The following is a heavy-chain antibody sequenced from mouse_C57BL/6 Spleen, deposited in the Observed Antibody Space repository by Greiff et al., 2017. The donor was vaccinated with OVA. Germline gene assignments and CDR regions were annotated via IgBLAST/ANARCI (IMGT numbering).Heavy chain of an antibody. J-gene: IGHJ4*01. CDR3: ARRKGEGSNYYGSSYDAMDY. CDR1: GFSLSTSGMG. Sequence: QVTLKVSGPGILQSSQTLSLTCSFSGFSLSTSGMGVSWIRQPSGKGLEWLAHIYWDDDKRYNPSLKSRLTISKDTSRNQVFLKITSVDTADTATYYCARRKGEGSNYYGSSYDAMDYWGQGTSVTVSS. V-gene: IGHV8-12*01. CDR2: IYWDDDK. D-gene: IGHD1-1*01.